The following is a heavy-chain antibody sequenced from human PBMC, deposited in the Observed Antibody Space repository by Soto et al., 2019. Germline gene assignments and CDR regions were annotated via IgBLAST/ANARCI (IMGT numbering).Heavy chain of an antibody. D-gene: IGHD4-4*01. V-gene: IGHV4-4*02. Sequence: SETLSLTCGVSSGSISSSNWWSWVRQPPGKGLEWIGYIYYSGSTNYNPSLKSRVTISVDTSKNQFSLKLSSVTAADTAVYYCAVLADYSNEYYFDYWGQGTLVTVSS. CDR2: IYYSGST. J-gene: IGHJ4*02. CDR3: AVLADYSNEYYFDY. CDR1: SGSISSSNW.